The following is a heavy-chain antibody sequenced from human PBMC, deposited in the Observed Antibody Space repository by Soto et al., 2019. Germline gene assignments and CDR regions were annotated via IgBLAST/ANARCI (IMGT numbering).Heavy chain of an antibody. D-gene: IGHD4-17*01. CDR3: ARHTTTSGYFDY. J-gene: IGHJ4*02. CDR2: VYWDDDK. CDR1: GFSPSTSGVG. Sequence: SGPKLVNPTQTLTLTCSFSGFSPSTSGVGMGRIRQPPGKALEWLALVYWDDDKRYSPSLKSRLTITKDTSKTQVVLTLTNMDPVVTATYYCARHTTTSGYFDYWGQGTLVTVSS. V-gene: IGHV2-5*02.